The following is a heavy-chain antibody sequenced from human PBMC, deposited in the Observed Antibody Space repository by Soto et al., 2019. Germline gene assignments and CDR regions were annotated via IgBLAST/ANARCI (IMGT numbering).Heavy chain of an antibody. CDR2: IYDSAYT. D-gene: IGHD2-15*01. Sequence: QVQLQESGPGLVKPSQTLSLTCTVSGGSISSGGHYWSWIRQHPGKDREWIGYIYDSAYTDYNPSLRSRATISVDSSTNPCPLKLVSVTAADTDVYYCARAVGNSFFACWGQGTQVTVSS. J-gene: IGHJ4*02. CDR3: ARAVGNSFFAC. V-gene: IGHV4-31*03. CDR1: GGSISSGGHY.